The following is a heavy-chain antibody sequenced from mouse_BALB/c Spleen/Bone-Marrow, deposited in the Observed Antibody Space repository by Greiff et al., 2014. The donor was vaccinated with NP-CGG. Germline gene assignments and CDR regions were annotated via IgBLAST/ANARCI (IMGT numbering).Heavy chain of an antibody. Sequence: EVMLVESGPSLVKPSQTLSLTCSVTGDSITSGYWNWIRKFPGNKLEYMGYISYSGGTYYDPSLKSRISITRDTSKNQFYLQLNSVATEDTATYYCARYDGYYFDYWGQGTTLTVSS. J-gene: IGHJ2*01. D-gene: IGHD1-1*01. CDR1: GDSITSGY. CDR2: ISYSGGT. V-gene: IGHV3-8*02. CDR3: ARYDGYYFDY.